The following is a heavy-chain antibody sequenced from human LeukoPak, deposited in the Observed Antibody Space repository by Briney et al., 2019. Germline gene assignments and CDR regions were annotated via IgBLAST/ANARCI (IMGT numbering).Heavy chain of an antibody. Sequence: ASVKVSCKASGYTFTSYDINWVRQATGQGLEWMGWMNPNSGNTGYAQKFQGRVTMTRNTSISTAYMELSSLGSEDTAVYYCARVRSSGYSSGWYYFDYWGQGTLVTVSS. CDR2: MNPNSGNT. CDR3: ARVRSSGYSSGWYYFDY. CDR1: GYTFTSYD. D-gene: IGHD6-19*01. V-gene: IGHV1-8*01. J-gene: IGHJ4*02.